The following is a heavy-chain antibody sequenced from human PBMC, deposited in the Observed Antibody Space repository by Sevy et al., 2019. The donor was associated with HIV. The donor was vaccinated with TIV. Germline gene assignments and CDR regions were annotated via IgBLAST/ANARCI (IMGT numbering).Heavy chain of an antibody. CDR1: GFTFNDYN. Sequence: GGSLRLSCAASGFTFNDYNLSWIRQAPGTGLEWVSYISTSTSTTTIYYADSVNGRFTIPRDNAKNSIYLQMNSLRVDDTAGYYGARAAGWFDAWGQGTLVTVSS. CDR3: ARAAGWFDA. J-gene: IGHJ5*02. CDR2: ISTSTSTTTI. V-gene: IGHV3-11*01.